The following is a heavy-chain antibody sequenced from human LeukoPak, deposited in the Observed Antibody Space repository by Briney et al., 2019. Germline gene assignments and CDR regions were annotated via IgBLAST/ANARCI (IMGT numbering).Heavy chain of an antibody. D-gene: IGHD6-19*01. CDR3: AWQWLVLGAFDY. CDR1: GFTFSSYA. Sequence: GGSLRLSCAASGFTFSSYAMNWVRQAPGRGLEWVSGMSGSGGSTYYADSVKGRFTISGDNSKNTLYLQMNSLRVEDTAVYYCAWQWLVLGAFDYWGQGALVTVSS. V-gene: IGHV3-23*01. CDR2: MSGSGGST. J-gene: IGHJ4*02.